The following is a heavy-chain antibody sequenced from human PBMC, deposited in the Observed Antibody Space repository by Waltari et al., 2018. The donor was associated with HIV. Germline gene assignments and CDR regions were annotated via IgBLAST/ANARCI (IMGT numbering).Heavy chain of an antibody. Sequence: VQLVESGGGSIKTGGSLRLSCAGSGFSVRNHWMDWVRQGPGKGLVRVARINSDGSTRNYADAVKGRFVISRDNSRNTVYLQLNSVKVEDTAVYFCARASHYIEFSTFDGDYYFDLWGRGTRVAVSS. J-gene: IGHJ4*02. CDR2: INSDGSTR. V-gene: IGHV3-74*01. CDR3: ARASHYIEFSTFDGDYYFDL. CDR1: GFSVRNHW. D-gene: IGHD3-9*01.